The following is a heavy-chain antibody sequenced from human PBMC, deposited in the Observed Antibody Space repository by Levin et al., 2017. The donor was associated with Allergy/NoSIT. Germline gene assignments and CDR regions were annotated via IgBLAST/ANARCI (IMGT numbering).Heavy chain of an antibody. J-gene: IGHJ5*02. D-gene: IGHD4-17*01. CDR1: GFTFTTYA. CDR3: AAVTSYWFDA. Sequence: GGSLRLSCAASGFTFTTYAMTWVRQTPGKGLEWVSTITSSADRTYYSDSLKGRFTISRDNSKNMLFLLMNSLRAEDTAVYYCAAVTSYWFDAWGQGTLVTVSS. V-gene: IGHV3-23*01. CDR2: ITSSADRT.